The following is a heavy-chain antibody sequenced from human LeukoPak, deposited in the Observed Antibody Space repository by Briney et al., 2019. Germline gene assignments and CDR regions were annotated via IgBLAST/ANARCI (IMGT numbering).Heavy chain of an antibody. CDR2: ISSGGDRT. J-gene: IGHJ2*01. CDR1: GFTFSTYD. CDR3: AKVRPYWYFDL. V-gene: IGHV3-23*01. Sequence: PGGSLRLSCAASGFTFSTYDMTWVRQAPGQGLEWVSSISSGGDRTYHADSVKGRFSISRDNSKNTLYLQMSSLRAEDTAVYYCAKVRPYWYFDLWGRGTLVTVSS.